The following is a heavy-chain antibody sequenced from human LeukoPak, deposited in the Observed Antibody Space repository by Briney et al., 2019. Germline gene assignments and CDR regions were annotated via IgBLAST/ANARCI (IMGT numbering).Heavy chain of an antibody. CDR2: IYTSGST. CDR3: ARVGRIYCSSTSCFDAFEI. J-gene: IGHJ3*02. D-gene: IGHD2-2*01. CDR1: GGSISSYY. Sequence: PSETLSLTCTVSGGSISSYYWSWIRQPAGKGLEWIGRIYTSGSTNYNPSLKSRVTMSVDTSKNQFSLKLSSVTAADTAVYYCARVGRIYCSSTSCFDAFEIWGQGTMVTVSS. V-gene: IGHV4-4*07.